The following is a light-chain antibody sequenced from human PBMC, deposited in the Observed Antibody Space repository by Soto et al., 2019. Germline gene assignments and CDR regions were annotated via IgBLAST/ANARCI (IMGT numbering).Light chain of an antibody. CDR2: DNT. CDR1: SSNIGSNSD. J-gene: IGLJ2*01. Sequence: QSVLTQPPSVSGAPGQRVTITCTGSSSNIGSNSDVHWYQRLPGTAPKLLIYDNTNRPSGVPDRFSGSKSGTSASLAITGLQAEDEADYYCQSYDRSLSGDVVFGGGTKLTVL. CDR3: QSYDRSLSGDVV. V-gene: IGLV1-40*01.